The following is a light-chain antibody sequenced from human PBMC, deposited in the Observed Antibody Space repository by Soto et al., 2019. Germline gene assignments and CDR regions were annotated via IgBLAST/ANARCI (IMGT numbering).Light chain of an antibody. CDR2: SNN. CDR3: SAWDDSLNGVV. J-gene: IGLJ2*01. CDR1: SSNIGSNT. Sequence: QSVLTQPPSASGTRGQRVTISCSGSSSNIGSNTVNWYQQLPGTAPKLLIYSNNQRPSGVPDRFSGSKSGTSASLALSGLQSEDEADYYCSAWDDSLNGVVFGGGTKLTVL. V-gene: IGLV1-44*01.